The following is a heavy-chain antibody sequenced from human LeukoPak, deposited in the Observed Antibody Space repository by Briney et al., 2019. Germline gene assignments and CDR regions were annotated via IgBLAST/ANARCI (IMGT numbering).Heavy chain of an antibody. CDR1: GGSINNYY. V-gene: IGHV4-4*07. Sequence: SETLSLTCTVSGGSINNYYWTWIRQSSGKGLEWIGRIFTSGSTNYNPSLESRVTLSVDTSKNQFSLTMTSVTAADTAVYYCARLGPYSNSHYWGQGTLVTVSS. CDR3: ARLGPYSNSHY. D-gene: IGHD4-11*01. CDR2: IFTSGST. J-gene: IGHJ4*02.